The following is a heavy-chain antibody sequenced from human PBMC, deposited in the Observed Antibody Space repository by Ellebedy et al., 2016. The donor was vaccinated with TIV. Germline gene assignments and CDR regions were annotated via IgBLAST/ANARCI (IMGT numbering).Heavy chain of an antibody. Sequence: GESLKISCAASGSTFSKYGMHWVRQAPGKGLEWVADIWYDGSNIYYADSVTGRFTISRDNSENTLYLQMNSLRAEDTGVYYCATERRNYYNGMDVWGQGTTVTVSS. V-gene: IGHV3-33*01. CDR3: ATERRNYYNGMDV. D-gene: IGHD1-14*01. CDR1: GSTFSKYG. J-gene: IGHJ6*02. CDR2: IWYDGSNI.